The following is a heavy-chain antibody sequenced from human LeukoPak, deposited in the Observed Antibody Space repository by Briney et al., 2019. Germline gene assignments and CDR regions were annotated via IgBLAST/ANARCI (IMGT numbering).Heavy chain of an antibody. CDR2: IPSDGSNK. V-gene: IGHV3-30*02. D-gene: IGHD3-10*01. J-gene: IGHJ4*02. CDR3: AKDTATDYGSGGEFDY. Sequence: PGGSLRLSCVASGFTFSTYGMHWVRQAPGKGLEWVAFIPSDGSNKYYAESVKGRFTISRDNSKNTLYLQMNSLRAEDTALYYCAKDTATDYGSGGEFDYWGQGTLVTVSS. CDR1: GFTFSTYG.